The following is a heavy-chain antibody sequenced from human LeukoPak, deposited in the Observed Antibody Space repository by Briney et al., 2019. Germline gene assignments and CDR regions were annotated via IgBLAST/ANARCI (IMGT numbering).Heavy chain of an antibody. CDR2: IRYDGSNK. CDR1: GFTFSSYG. V-gene: IGHV3-30*02. CDR3: AKVTYYYDSSGYYNYYFDY. Sequence: GGYLRLSCAASGFTFSSYGMPWVRQAPGKGLEWVAFIRYDGSNKYYADSVKGRFTISRDNSKKTLYLQMNSLRAEDTAVYYCAKVTYYYDSSGYYNYYFDYWGQGTLVTVSS. J-gene: IGHJ4*02. D-gene: IGHD3-22*01.